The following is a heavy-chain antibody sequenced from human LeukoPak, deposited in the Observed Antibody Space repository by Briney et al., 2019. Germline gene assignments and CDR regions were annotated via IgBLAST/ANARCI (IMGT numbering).Heavy chain of an antibody. Sequence: GRSLRLSCAASGFTFSSYSMNWVRQAPGKGLEWVSSISSSSSYIYYADSVKGRFTISRDNAKNSLYLQMNSLRAEDTAVYYCARDHITIFGVVLPYGMDVWGQGTTVTVSS. V-gene: IGHV3-21*01. CDR3: ARDHITIFGVVLPYGMDV. D-gene: IGHD3-3*01. CDR2: ISSSSSYI. J-gene: IGHJ6*02. CDR1: GFTFSSYS.